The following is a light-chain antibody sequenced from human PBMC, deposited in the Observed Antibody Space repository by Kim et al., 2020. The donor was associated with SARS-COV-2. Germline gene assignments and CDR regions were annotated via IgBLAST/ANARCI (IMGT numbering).Light chain of an antibody. J-gene: IGLJ2*01. CDR2: QDS. CDR1: KLGDKY. V-gene: IGLV3-1*01. Sequence: VPPGQTASITCSGDKLGDKYACWYQQKPGQSPVLVIYQDSKRPSGIPERFSSSNSGNTATLTISGTQAMDEADYYCQAWDSSTAVFGGGTQLTVL. CDR3: QAWDSSTAV.